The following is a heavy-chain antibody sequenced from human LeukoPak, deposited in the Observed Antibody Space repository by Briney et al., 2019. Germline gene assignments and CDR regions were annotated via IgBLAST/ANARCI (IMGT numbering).Heavy chain of an antibody. D-gene: IGHD2-8*02. CDR1: GFSFNVFW. CDR3: AKPYDTTGLFYAFDA. Sequence: GGSLRLSCAASGFSFNVFWMSWVRQAPGKGLEWVAKIKEDGSDKYYMDSVKGRFIISRDNAKNSLYLQMNSLRAEDTAVYYCAKPYDTTGLFYAFDAWGRGTVVTVSS. V-gene: IGHV3-7*02. J-gene: IGHJ3*01. CDR2: IKEDGSDK.